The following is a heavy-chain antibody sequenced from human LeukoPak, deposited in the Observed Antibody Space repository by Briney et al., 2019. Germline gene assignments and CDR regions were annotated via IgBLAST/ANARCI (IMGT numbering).Heavy chain of an antibody. CDR3: ARGVITMVRGVIYYYYGMDV. J-gene: IGHJ6*02. V-gene: IGHV1-24*01. D-gene: IGHD3-10*01. CDR1: GYTLTELS. CDR2: FDPEDGET. Sequence: ASVKVSCKVSGYTLTELSMHWVRQAPGKGLEWMGGFDPEDGETIYAQKFQGRVTMTEDTSTDTAYMELSSLRSEDTAVYYCARGVITMVRGVIYYYYGMDVWGQGTTVTVSS.